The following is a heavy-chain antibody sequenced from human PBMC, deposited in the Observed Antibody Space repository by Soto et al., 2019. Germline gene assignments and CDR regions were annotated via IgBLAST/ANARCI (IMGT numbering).Heavy chain of an antibody. J-gene: IGHJ4*02. CDR2: ISSSSYI. Sequence: EVQLVESGGGLVKPGGSLRLSCAASGFTFSSYSMNWVRQAPGKGLEWVSSISSSSYIYYADSVKGRFTISRDNAKNSLYLQMNSLRAEDTAVYYCARDSDTYYDFWSGYYSNFDYWGQGTLVTVSS. CDR1: GFTFSSYS. V-gene: IGHV3-21*01. D-gene: IGHD3-3*01. CDR3: ARDSDTYYDFWSGYYSNFDY.